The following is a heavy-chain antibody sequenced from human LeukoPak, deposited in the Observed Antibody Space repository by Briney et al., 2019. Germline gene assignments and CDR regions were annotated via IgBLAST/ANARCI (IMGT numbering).Heavy chain of an antibody. Sequence: GASVKVSCKASGYTFTGYYMHWVRQAPGQGLEWMGWINPNSGGTNYAQKFQGRVSMTRDTSISTAYMELRRLRSDDTAVYYCARPKRPRDYGYDLSYFDSWGQGTLLIVSS. J-gene: IGHJ4*02. CDR3: ARPKRPRDYGYDLSYFDS. D-gene: IGHD5-12*01. CDR1: GYTFTGYY. V-gene: IGHV1-2*02. CDR2: INPNSGGT.